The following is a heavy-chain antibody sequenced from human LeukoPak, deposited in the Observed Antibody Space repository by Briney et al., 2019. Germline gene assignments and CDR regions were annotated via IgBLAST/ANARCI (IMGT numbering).Heavy chain of an antibody. D-gene: IGHD4-17*01. CDR1: GFTVSSNY. CDR2: IYSGGST. Sequence: PGGSLRLSCAASGFTVSSNYMSLVRQAPAKGQEWVSVIYSGGSTYYADSVKGRFTISRDNSKNTLYLQMNSLRAEDTAVYYCARGPDYGDPPFYFDYWGQGTLVTVSS. J-gene: IGHJ4*02. V-gene: IGHV3-53*01. CDR3: ARGPDYGDPPFYFDY.